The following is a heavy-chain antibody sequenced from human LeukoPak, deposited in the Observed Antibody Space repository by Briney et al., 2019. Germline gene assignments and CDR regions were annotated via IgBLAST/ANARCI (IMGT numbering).Heavy chain of an antibody. CDR1: GGTFSSYA. D-gene: IGHD4-17*01. Sequence: SVKVSCKASGGTFSSYAISWVRQAPGQGLEWMGGIIPIFGTANYAQKFQGRVTITADESTSTAYMELSSLRSEGTAVYYCARGGDYGDSSDAFDIWGQGTMVTVSS. CDR3: ARGGDYGDSSDAFDI. V-gene: IGHV1-69*13. CDR2: IIPIFGTA. J-gene: IGHJ3*02.